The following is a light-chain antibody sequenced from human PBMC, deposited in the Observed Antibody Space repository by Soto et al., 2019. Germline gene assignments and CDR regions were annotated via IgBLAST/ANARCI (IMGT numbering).Light chain of an antibody. CDR1: QSISSW. CDR3: QQYSSDSPWT. Sequence: DIQMTQSPSTLSASVGDRVTITCRASQSISSWLAWYQQKPGKAPKLLIYKASSLESGVPSRFSGSGSGTEFTLTISSLHPDDFATYYCQQYSSDSPWTFGQGTKVEIK. V-gene: IGKV1-5*03. CDR2: KAS. J-gene: IGKJ1*01.